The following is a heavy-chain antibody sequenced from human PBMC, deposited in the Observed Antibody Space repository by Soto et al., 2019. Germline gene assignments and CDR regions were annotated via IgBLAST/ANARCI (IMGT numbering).Heavy chain of an antibody. CDR3: ARHGGSYYYGLDV. CDR1: GCSLASHW. J-gene: IGHJ6*02. D-gene: IGHD3-16*01. V-gene: IGHV5-10-1*01. Sequence: GESRKISCKGSGCSLASHWVSWVRQMPGKGLEWMGRIDPSDSYASNSPSFQGHVTMSADKSISTAYLQWSSLKASDTATYYCARHGGSYYYGLDVWGQGTTVTVSS. CDR2: IDPSDSYA.